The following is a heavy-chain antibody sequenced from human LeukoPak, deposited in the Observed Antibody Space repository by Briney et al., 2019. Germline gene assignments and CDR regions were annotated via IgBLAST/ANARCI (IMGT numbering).Heavy chain of an antibody. V-gene: IGHV3-74*01. J-gene: IGHJ5*02. CDR1: GFTFSSYW. CDR2: INSDGSST. CDR3: ARGPPVTTLFRPYNWFDP. Sequence: GGSLRLSCAASGFTFSSYWMHWVRQAPGKGLVWVLRINSDGSSTSYADSVKGRFTISRDNAKNTLYLQMNRLRAEDTAVYYCARGPPVTTLFRPYNWFDPWGQGTLVTVSS. D-gene: IGHD4-17*01.